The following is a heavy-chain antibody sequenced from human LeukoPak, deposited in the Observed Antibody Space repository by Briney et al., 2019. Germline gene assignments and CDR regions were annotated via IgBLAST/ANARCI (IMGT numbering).Heavy chain of an antibody. CDR1: GYSISSGYY. J-gene: IGHJ4*02. CDR2: IYHSGST. Sequence: SETLSLTCTVSGYSISSGYYWGWIRPPPGKGLEWIGSIYHSGSTYYNPSLKSRVTISVDTSKNQFSLKLSSVTAADTAVYYCASGSWRGKALDYWGQGTLVTVSS. CDR3: ASGSWRGKALDY. V-gene: IGHV4-38-2*02. D-gene: IGHD4-23*01.